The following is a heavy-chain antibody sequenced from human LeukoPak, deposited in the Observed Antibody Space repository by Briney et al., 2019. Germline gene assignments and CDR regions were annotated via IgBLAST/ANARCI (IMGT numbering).Heavy chain of an antibody. CDR1: GYTFTSYA. J-gene: IGHJ4*02. CDR2: INAGNGNT. D-gene: IGHD2-15*01. V-gene: IGHV1-3*01. CDR3: ARVGCSGGSCYIIRH. Sequence: ASVKVSCKASGYTFTSYAMHWVRQAPGQRLEWMGWINAGNGNTKYSQKFQGRVTITRDTSASTAYMELSSLRSEDTAVYYCARVGCSGGSCYIIRHWGQGTLVTVSS.